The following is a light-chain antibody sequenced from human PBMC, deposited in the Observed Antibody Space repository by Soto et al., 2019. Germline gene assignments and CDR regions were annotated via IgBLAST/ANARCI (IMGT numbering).Light chain of an antibody. V-gene: IGLV2-23*02. CDR3: CSSIASPNGV. CDR1: SSDVGSCNC. CDR2: EVN. Sequence: QSALTQPASVSGSPGQSITISCTGTSSDVGSCNCVSWYQQHPGKAPTLMIYEVNKRPSGVSNRFSGSKSGNTASLTISGLQAEDEADYYCCSSIASPNGVFGGGTKLTVL. J-gene: IGLJ3*02.